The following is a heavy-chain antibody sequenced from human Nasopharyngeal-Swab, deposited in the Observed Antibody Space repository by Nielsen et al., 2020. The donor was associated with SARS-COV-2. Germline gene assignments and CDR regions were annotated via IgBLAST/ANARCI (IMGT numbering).Heavy chain of an antibody. CDR2: ISGSGGST. Sequence: WIRQRPGKGLEWVSAISGSGGSTYYADSVKGRFTISRDNSKNTLYPQMNSLRAEDTAVYYCAKDIAMVRGVISFPYFDYWGQGTLVTVSS. D-gene: IGHD3-10*01. J-gene: IGHJ4*02. V-gene: IGHV3-23*01. CDR3: AKDIAMVRGVISFPYFDY.